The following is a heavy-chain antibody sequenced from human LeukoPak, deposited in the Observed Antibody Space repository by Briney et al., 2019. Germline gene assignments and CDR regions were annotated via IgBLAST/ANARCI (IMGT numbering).Heavy chain of an antibody. D-gene: IGHD2-2*01. Sequence: PSETLSLTCAVYGGSFSGYYWSWIRQPPGKGLEWIGEINHSGSTNYNPSLKSRVTISVDTSKNQFSLKLSSVTAADTAVYYCARDYCSSTSCPFDYWGLGTLVTVSS. V-gene: IGHV4-34*01. CDR2: INHSGST. J-gene: IGHJ4*02. CDR1: GGSFSGYY. CDR3: ARDYCSSTSCPFDY.